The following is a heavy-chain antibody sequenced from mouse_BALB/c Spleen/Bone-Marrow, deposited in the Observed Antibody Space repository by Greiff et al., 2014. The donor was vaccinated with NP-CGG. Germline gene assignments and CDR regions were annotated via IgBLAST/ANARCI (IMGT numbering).Heavy chain of an antibody. CDR2: INSNGGST. D-gene: IGHD2-1*01. V-gene: IGHV5-6-3*01. Sequence: EVKLVESGGGLVQPGGSLKLSCAASGFTFSSYGMPWVRQTPDKRLELVASINSNGGSTYYPDSVKGRFTISRDNAKNTLSLQMSSPKSEDTAMYYGARGNYGNYVDYFDYWGQGTTLTVSS. CDR1: GFTFSSYG. CDR3: ARGNYGNYVDYFDY. J-gene: IGHJ2*01.